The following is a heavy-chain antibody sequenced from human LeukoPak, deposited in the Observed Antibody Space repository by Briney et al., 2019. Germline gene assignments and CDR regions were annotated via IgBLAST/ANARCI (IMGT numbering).Heavy chain of an antibody. CDR2: ISRSGDTR. Sequence: GGSLRLSCAASGFTFSDYYMSWIRQARGKGLDWVSYISRSGDTRDYADSVKGRFTISRDNAKNSLYLQMNSLRAEDTAVYYCARSSRDILTGYTPDWYFDLWGRGTLVTVSS. D-gene: IGHD3-9*01. J-gene: IGHJ2*01. CDR1: GFTFSDYY. CDR3: ARSSRDILTGYTPDWYFDL. V-gene: IGHV3-11*01.